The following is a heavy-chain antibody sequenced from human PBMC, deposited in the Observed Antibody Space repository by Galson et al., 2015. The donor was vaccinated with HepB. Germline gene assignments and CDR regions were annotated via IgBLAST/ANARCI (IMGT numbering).Heavy chain of an antibody. Sequence: SLRLSCAASGFTFSNAWMSWVRQAPGKGLEWVGRIKSKTDGGTTDYAAPVKGRFTISRDDSKNTLYLQMNSLKTEDTAVYYCTTEPTNYYDSSGYYPFDYWGQGTLVTVSS. J-gene: IGHJ4*02. CDR1: GFTFSNAW. V-gene: IGHV3-15*01. D-gene: IGHD3-22*01. CDR2: IKSKTDGGTT. CDR3: TTEPTNYYDSSGYYPFDY.